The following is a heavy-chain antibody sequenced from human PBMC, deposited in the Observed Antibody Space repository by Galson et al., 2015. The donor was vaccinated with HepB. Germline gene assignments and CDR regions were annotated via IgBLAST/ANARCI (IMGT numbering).Heavy chain of an antibody. CDR3: ARDSGASVNSEMVY. V-gene: IGHV1-18*01. CDR1: GFSLSNYG. Sequence: SVKVSCKASGFSLSNYGITWLRQAPGQGIQWMGWISGYSGNTQYAQIVQDRVTMTADTSTNTAYMELRSLTSDDTAVYFCARDSGASVNSEMVYWGQGSLVTVSS. D-gene: IGHD1-26*01. CDR2: ISGYSGNT. J-gene: IGHJ4*02.